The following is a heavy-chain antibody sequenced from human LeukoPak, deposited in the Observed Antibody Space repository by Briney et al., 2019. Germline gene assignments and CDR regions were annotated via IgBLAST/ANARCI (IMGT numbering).Heavy chain of an antibody. CDR3: ARLSSGPLSYYYYYGMDV. Sequence: SETLSLTCAVYGGSFSGYYWSWIRQPPGKGLEWIGEINHSGSTNYNPSLKSRVTISVDTSKNQFSLKLSSVTAADTAVYYCARLSSGPLSYYYYYGMDVWGQGTTVTVSS. D-gene: IGHD2/OR15-2a*01. J-gene: IGHJ6*02. V-gene: IGHV4-34*01. CDR2: INHSGST. CDR1: GGSFSGYY.